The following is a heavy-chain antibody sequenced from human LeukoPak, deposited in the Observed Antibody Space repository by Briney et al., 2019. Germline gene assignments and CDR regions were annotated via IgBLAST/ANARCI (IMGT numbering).Heavy chain of an antibody. Sequence: PGGSLRLSCAASGFTFSSYGTHWVRQAPGKGLEWVAVISYDGSNKYYADSVKGRFTISRDNSKNTLYLQMNSLRAEDTAVYYCAKDRGQWLVDYFDYWGQGTLVTVSS. CDR2: ISYDGSNK. CDR3: AKDRGQWLVDYFDY. D-gene: IGHD6-19*01. CDR1: GFTFSSYG. V-gene: IGHV3-30*18. J-gene: IGHJ4*02.